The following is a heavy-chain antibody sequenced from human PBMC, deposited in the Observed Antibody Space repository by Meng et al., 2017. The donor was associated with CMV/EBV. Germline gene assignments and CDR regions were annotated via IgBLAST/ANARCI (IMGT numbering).Heavy chain of an antibody. Sequence: SGDSISSSNWWGWFRQPPGKGLEWIGYLYYSGSTYYNPSLKSRVTMSVDTSKNQFSLKLSSVTAVDTAVYYCARLGSSSSWVLGWFDPWGQGTLVTVSS. V-gene: IGHV4-28*01. D-gene: IGHD6-6*01. CDR1: GDSISSSNW. CDR2: LYYSGST. J-gene: IGHJ5*02. CDR3: ARLGSSSSWVLGWFDP.